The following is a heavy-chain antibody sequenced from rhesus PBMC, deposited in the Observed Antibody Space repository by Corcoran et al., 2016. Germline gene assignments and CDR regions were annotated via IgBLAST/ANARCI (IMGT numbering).Heavy chain of an antibody. Sequence: EVQLVESGGGLAKPGGSLRLSCAASGFTFSEYWMNWGRETPEMGLEWSSTINPSGDNIFYANSVKGRFTISRDNSRNTLSLQMDSLRAEDTALYYCAKDSHDYWGQGVLVTVSS. V-gene: IGHV3S42*01. CDR2: INPSGDNI. J-gene: IGHJ4*01. CDR1: GFTFSEYW. CDR3: AKDSHDY.